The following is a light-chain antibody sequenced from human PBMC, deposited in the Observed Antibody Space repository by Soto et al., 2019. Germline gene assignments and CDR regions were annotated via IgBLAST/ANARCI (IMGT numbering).Light chain of an antibody. CDR2: EVS. J-gene: IGLJ1*01. V-gene: IGLV2-23*02. Sequence: QSVLNQPASVSGSPGQSVTISCTATSSDVENYKLVSWYQQHPGKAPKLIIYEVSKRPSGVSNRFSGSKSANTASLIISGLQPEDEADYHCCPPVRGYVFGTGTKVTVL. CDR3: CPPVRGYV. CDR1: SSDVENYKL.